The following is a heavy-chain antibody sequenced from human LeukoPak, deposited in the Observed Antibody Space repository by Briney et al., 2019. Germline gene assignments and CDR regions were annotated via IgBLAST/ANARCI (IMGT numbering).Heavy chain of an antibody. CDR2: INPNSGGT. D-gene: IGHD3-10*01. V-gene: IGHV1-2*02. Sequence: GASVKVSCKASGYTFTGYYMHWVRQAPGQGLEWMGWINPNSGGTNYAQKFQGRVTMTRDTSISTAYMELSRLRSDDTAVYYCARTARLTMVRGVIMWPYFDYWGQGTLVTVSS. CDR3: ARTARLTMVRGVIMWPYFDY. J-gene: IGHJ4*02. CDR1: GYTFTGYY.